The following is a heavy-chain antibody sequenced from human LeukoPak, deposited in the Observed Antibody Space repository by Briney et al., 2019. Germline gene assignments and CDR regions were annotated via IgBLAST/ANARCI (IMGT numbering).Heavy chain of an antibody. CDR1: GGSISSSSYY. CDR2: INYSGST. CDR3: ARNYVKDTAVVVADTNNCFDP. Sequence: PSETLSLTCTVSGGSISSSSYYWGWIRQPPGKGLEWIGSINYSGSTYYNPSLKSRVTISLNTSKNHFSLKLSSVTAADTAVYYCARNYVKDTAVVVADTNNCFDPWGQGTLVTVSS. D-gene: IGHD2-15*01. J-gene: IGHJ5*02. V-gene: IGHV4-39*02.